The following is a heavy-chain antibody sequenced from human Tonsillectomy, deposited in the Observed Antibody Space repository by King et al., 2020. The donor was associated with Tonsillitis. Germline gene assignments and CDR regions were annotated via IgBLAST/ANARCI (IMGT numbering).Heavy chain of an antibody. V-gene: IGHV3-48*01. CDR3: ARDRRAIFGVALPFDP. J-gene: IGHJ5*02. Sequence: VQLVESGEGLVQPGGSLRLSCAASGFTFSSYNMNWVRQAPGKGLEWVSFISSSSRTIYYADSVKGRFTISRDNAKNSLYLQMNSLRAEDTAVYYCARDRRAIFGVALPFDPWGQGTLVTVSS. CDR2: ISSSSRTI. CDR1: GFTFSSYN. D-gene: IGHD3-3*01.